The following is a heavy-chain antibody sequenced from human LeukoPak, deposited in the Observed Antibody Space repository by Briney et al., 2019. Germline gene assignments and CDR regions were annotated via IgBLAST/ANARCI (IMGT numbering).Heavy chain of an antibody. J-gene: IGHJ4*02. CDR1: GFTFSSYG. Sequence: GRSLRLSCAASGFTFSSYGMHWVRQAPGKGLEGVAVIWYDGSNKYYADSVKGRFTISRDNSKNTLYLQMNSLRAEDTAVYYCARDRLMVRGVIITFYFGYWGQGTLVTVSS. CDR3: ARDRLMVRGVIITFYFGY. CDR2: IWYDGSNK. V-gene: IGHV3-33*01. D-gene: IGHD3-10*01.